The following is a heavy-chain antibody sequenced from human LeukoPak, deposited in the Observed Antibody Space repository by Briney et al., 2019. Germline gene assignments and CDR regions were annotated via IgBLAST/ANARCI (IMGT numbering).Heavy chain of an antibody. J-gene: IGHJ4*02. CDR1: GFTFSSDG. Sequence: GGSLRLSCAASGFTFSSDGMPWVRQAPGKGLEWVAFIRYDGSNKYYADSVKGRFTISRDNSKNTLYLQMNSLRAEDTAVYYCAKGPLERYFDWLSYFDYWGQGTLVTVSS. V-gene: IGHV3-30*02. D-gene: IGHD3-9*01. CDR3: AKGPLERYFDWLSYFDY. CDR2: IRYDGSNK.